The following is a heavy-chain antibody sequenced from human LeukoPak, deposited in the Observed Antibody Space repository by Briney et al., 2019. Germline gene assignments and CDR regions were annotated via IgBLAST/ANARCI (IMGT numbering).Heavy chain of an antibody. Sequence: GASVKVSCKASGYAFTSYGISWVRQAPGQGLEWMGWISAYNGNRNYAQKHQGRVTMTTDTSTSTAYMELRSLRSDDTAVYYCARGLWFGEYNYWGQGTLVTVSS. CDR2: ISAYNGNR. CDR3: ARGLWFGEYNY. J-gene: IGHJ4*02. CDR1: GYAFTSYG. V-gene: IGHV1-18*01. D-gene: IGHD3-10*01.